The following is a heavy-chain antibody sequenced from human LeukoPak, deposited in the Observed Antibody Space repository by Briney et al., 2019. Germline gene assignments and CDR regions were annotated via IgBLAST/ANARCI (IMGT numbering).Heavy chain of an antibody. D-gene: IGHD1-7*01. V-gene: IGHV4-39*07. CDR1: GGSISTYY. Sequence: SETLSLTCTVSGGSISTYYWGWIRQPPGKGLEWVGHMYYRGNTFYNPSLKSRVTISVDTSKNQFSLKLRSVTAADTAVYFCARLYGNYQNYFDYWGQGTLVTVSS. CDR2: MYYRGNT. CDR3: ARLYGNYQNYFDY. J-gene: IGHJ4*02.